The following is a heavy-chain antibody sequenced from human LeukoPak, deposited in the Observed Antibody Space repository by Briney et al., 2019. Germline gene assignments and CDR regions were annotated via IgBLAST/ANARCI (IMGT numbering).Heavy chain of an antibody. J-gene: IGHJ4*02. CDR3: TRRLRGSTIDY. CDR1: GFTFGDYA. CDR2: IRSKAYGGTT. Sequence: GGSLRLSCTASGFTFGDYAMSWFRQTPGKGLEWVGLIRSKAYGGTTEYAASVKGRFTISRDDSKSIAYLQMNSLKTEDTAVYYCTRRLRGSTIDYWGQGTLVTVSS. V-gene: IGHV3-49*03. D-gene: IGHD3-16*01.